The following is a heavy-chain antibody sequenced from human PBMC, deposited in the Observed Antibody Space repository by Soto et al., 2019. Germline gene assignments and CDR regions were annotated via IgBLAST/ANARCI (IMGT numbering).Heavy chain of an antibody. V-gene: IGHV1-18*01. CDR2: ISAYNGNT. CDR3: ARGDDILTGYFDFDY. J-gene: IGHJ4*02. Sequence: SVKVSCKASGYTFTSYGISWVRQAPGQGLEWMGWISAYNGNTNYAQKLQGRVTMTTDTSTSTAYMELRSLRSDDTAVYYCARGDDILTGYFDFDYWGQGTLVTVSS. D-gene: IGHD3-9*01. CDR1: GYTFTSYG.